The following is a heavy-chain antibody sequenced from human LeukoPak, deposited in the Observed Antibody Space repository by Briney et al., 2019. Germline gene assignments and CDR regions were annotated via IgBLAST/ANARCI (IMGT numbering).Heavy chain of an antibody. J-gene: IGHJ3*02. CDR3: ARNKLVGATHTYDAFDI. D-gene: IGHD1-26*01. Sequence: GASVKVSCKASRYTFTGYFMHWVRQAPGQGLEWMGWINPNSGGTNYAQKFQGRVTMTRDTSISTAYMELSRLRSDDTAVYYCARNKLVGATHTYDAFDIWGQGTMVTVSS. CDR2: INPNSGGT. V-gene: IGHV1-2*02. CDR1: RYTFTGYF.